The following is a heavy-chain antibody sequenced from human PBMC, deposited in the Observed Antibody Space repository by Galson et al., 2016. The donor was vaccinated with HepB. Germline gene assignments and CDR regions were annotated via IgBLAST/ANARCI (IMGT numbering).Heavy chain of an antibody. D-gene: IGHD6-19*01. J-gene: IGHJ6*02. CDR2: IYYSGNA. CDR3: TRHRSTFAVAGYGMDV. CDR1: GASITSTNYY. V-gene: IGHV4-39*01. Sequence: ETLSLTCTVSGASITSTNYYWGWIRQSPGKGLEWIGSIYYSGNAHYDPSLKSRLSISIDKSKNQFSLKLRSVTAADTALYYCTRHRSTFAVAGYGMDVWGQGTTVSVSS.